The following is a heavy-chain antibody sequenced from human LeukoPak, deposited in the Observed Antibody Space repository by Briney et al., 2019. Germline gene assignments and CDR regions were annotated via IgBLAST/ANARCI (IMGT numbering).Heavy chain of an antibody. CDR2: INHSGST. J-gene: IGHJ4*02. V-gene: IGHV4-34*09. D-gene: IGHD2-2*02. Sequence: SETLSLTCAVYGGSFSGYYWSWIRQPPGKGLEWIGEINHSGSTNYNPSLKSRVTISVDTSKNQFSLKLSSVTAADTAVYYCARTPWPRYCSSTSCYTGGVYFDYWGQGTLVTVSS. CDR1: GGSFSGYY. CDR3: ARTPWPRYCSSTSCYTGGVYFDY.